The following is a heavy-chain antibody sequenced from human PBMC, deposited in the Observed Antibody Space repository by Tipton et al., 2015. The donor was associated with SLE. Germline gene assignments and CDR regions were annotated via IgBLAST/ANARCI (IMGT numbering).Heavy chain of an antibody. D-gene: IGHD3-10*01. CDR2: IYYSGST. CDR1: GGSISSGSYY. V-gene: IGHV4-31*02. Sequence: LRLSCTVSGGSISSGSYYWSWIRQHPGKGLEWIGYIYYSGSTYYNPSLKSRVTISVDTSKNQFSLKLSSVTAADTAVYYCARDVGSYFDYWGQGTLVTVSS. J-gene: IGHJ4*02. CDR3: ARDVGSYFDY.